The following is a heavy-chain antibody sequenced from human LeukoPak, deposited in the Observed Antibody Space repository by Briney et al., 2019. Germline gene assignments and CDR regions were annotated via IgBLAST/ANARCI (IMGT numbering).Heavy chain of an antibody. Sequence: ASVKVSCKASGYTFTGYYMHWVRQAPGQALEWMGWINPNSGGTNYAQKFQGRVTMTRDTSISTAYMELSRLRSDDTAVYYCATGIAAASWFDPWGQGTLVTVSS. CDR3: ATGIAAASWFDP. J-gene: IGHJ5*02. CDR1: GYTFTGYY. V-gene: IGHV1-2*02. CDR2: INPNSGGT. D-gene: IGHD6-13*01.